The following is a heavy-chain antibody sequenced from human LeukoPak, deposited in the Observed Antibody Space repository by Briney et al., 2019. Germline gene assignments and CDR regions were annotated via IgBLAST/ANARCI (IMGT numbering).Heavy chain of an antibody. J-gene: IGHJ3*02. CDR1: GGSISSGGYS. Sequence: SETLSLTCAVSGGSISSGGYSWSWIRQPPGKGLEWIGYIYHSGSTYYNPSLKSRVTISVDRSKNQFSLKLSSVTAADTAVYYCARGRGDDAFDIWGQGTMVTVSS. CDR2: IYHSGST. D-gene: IGHD3-10*01. V-gene: IGHV4-30-2*01. CDR3: ARGRGDDAFDI.